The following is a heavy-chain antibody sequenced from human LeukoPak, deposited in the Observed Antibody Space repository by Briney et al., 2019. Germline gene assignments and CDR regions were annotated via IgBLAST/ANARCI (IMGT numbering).Heavy chain of an antibody. J-gene: IGHJ4*02. CDR1: GGSVNSYY. Sequence: PSETLSLTCSVSGGSVNSYYWSWIRQPAGKGLEWIGRFYTSGSTDYNPSLKSRLTMSVDTSKNQFSLNLSSVTAADTAVYYRATDSRDPSLWFGELLSPLDCWGQGTLVTVSS. V-gene: IGHV4-4*07. CDR3: ATDSRDPSLWFGELLSPLDC. D-gene: IGHD3-10*01. CDR2: FYTSGST.